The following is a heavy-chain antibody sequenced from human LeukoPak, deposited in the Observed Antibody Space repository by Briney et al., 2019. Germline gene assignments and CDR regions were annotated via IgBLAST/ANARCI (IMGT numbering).Heavy chain of an antibody. CDR1: GGSIDSNS. V-gene: IGHV4-59*01. CDR2: IYYSGTT. D-gene: IGHD6-13*01. J-gene: IGHJ5*02. CDR3: ARRSSSWKNWFDP. Sequence: SETLSLTCTVSGGSIDSNSWTWIRQPPGKGLEWIGYIYYSGTTNYNPSLKSRVTMSVDMSKNQFSLKLSSVPAADTAVYYCARRSSSWKNWFDPWGQGTLVTVSS.